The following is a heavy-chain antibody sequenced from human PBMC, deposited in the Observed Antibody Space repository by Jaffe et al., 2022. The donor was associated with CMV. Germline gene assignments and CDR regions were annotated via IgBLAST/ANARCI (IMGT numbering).Heavy chain of an antibody. V-gene: IGHV3-23*01. CDR3: TKDPGRPV. CDR2: ISGSGGAT. J-gene: IGHJ4*02. CDR1: GFTFSSYA. Sequence: EAQLLESGGDLVHPGGSLRLSCEASGFTFSSYAMSWIRQAPGKGLEWVSSISGSGGATYYADSVKGRFTISRDNVKNTLYLQLNSLRVEDTAMYYCTKDPGRPVWGQGTLVTVSS.